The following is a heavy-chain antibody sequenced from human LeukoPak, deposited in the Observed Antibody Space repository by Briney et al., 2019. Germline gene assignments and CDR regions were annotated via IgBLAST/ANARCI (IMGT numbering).Heavy chain of an antibody. D-gene: IGHD3-3*01. CDR3: ASYDFWNHYRDY. Sequence: SETLSLTCTVSGDSISSHYWNWIRQPPGKGLEWIGYVHYSGSTSYNPSLKSRVTISLDTSKKQFSLKVTSVTVADTAVYYCASYDFWNHYRDYWGQGILVTVSS. CDR2: VHYSGST. CDR1: GDSISSHY. J-gene: IGHJ4*02. V-gene: IGHV4-59*08.